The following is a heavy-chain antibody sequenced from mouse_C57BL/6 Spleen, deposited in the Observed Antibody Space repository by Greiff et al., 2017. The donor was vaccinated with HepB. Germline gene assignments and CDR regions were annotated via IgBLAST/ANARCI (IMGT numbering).Heavy chain of an antibody. CDR2: IYPGSGST. V-gene: IGHV1-55*01. CDR1: GYTFTSYW. J-gene: IGHJ4*01. Sequence: QVQLQQPGAELVKPGASVKMSCKASGYTFTSYWITWVKQRPGQGLEWIGDIYPGSGSTNYNEKFKSKATLTVDTSSSTAYMQLSSLTSEDSAVYYGARWYYGSSYNYAMDYWGQGTSVTVSS. CDR3: ARWYYGSSYNYAMDY. D-gene: IGHD1-1*01.